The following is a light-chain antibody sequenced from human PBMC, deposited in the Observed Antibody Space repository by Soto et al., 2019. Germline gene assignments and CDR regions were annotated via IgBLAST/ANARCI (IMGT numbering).Light chain of an antibody. CDR2: DNN. Sequence: QSVLTQPPSVSAAPGQKVTISCTGSGSNIGSNHVSWYQQLPGTAPRLLIYDNNIRPSVIPDRFSGSKSGTSATLGITGLQAGDEAGYYWGTWDTSLGAVVFGGGTKVTVL. CDR3: GTWDTSLGAVV. CDR1: GSNIGSNH. J-gene: IGLJ2*01. V-gene: IGLV1-51*01.